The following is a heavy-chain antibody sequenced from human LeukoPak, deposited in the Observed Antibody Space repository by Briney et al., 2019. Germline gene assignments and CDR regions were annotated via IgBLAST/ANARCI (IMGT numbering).Heavy chain of an antibody. D-gene: IGHD6-19*01. CDR2: INWNTNSI. CDR3: AKGSSGWSTDAFDI. Sequence: GGSLRLSCAASGFTFSSYSMNWVRQAPGKGLEWVSGINWNTNSIKYADSVKGRFTISRDNAKNSLYLQMNSLRAEDTAFYYCAKGSSGWSTDAFDIWGQGIMVTVSS. J-gene: IGHJ3*02. V-gene: IGHV3-9*01. CDR1: GFTFSSYS.